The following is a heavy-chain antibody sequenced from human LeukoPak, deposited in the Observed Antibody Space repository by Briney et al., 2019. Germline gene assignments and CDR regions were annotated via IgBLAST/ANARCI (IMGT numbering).Heavy chain of an antibody. V-gene: IGHV3-30*03. CDR2: ISYDGSNK. Sequence: GGSLRLSCAASGFASGFTFSSYGMHWVRQAPGKGLEWVAVISYDGSNKYYADSVKGRFTISRDNSKNTLYLQMNSLRAEDTAVYYCARGTRDGYTTNWFDPWGQGTLVTVSS. CDR3: ARGTRDGYTTNWFDP. D-gene: IGHD5-24*01. J-gene: IGHJ5*02. CDR1: GFTFSSYG.